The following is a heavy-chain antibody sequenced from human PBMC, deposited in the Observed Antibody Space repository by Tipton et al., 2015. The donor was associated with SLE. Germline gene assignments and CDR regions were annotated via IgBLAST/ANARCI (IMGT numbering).Heavy chain of an antibody. J-gene: IGHJ4*02. Sequence: TLSLTCTVSGGSISSSSYYWGWIRQPPGKGLEWIGYIYHSASTNYNPSLKSRVTISVDTSKNQFSLKLTSVTAADTAVYYCATVTSSSWFRAFDYWGQGTLVTVSS. CDR3: ATVTSSSWFRAFDY. V-gene: IGHV4-61*05. D-gene: IGHD6-13*01. CDR1: GGSISSSSYY. CDR2: IYHSAST.